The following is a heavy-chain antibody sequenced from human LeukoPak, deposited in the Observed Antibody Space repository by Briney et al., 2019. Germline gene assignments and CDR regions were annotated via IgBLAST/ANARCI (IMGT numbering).Heavy chain of an antibody. J-gene: IGHJ5*02. D-gene: IGHD2-2*01. CDR2: ISAYNGNT. Sequence: ASVKVSCKASGYTFTSYGISWVRQAPGQGLEWMGWISAYNGNTNYAQKLQGRVTMTTDTSTSTAYMELRSLRSDDTAVYYCAINPIVVVPAATSGANWFDPWGQGTLVTVSS. CDR3: AINPIVVVPAATSGANWFDP. V-gene: IGHV1-18*04. CDR1: GYTFTSYG.